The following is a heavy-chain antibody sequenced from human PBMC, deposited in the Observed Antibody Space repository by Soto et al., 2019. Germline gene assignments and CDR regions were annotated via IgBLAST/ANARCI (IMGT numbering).Heavy chain of an antibody. CDR2: ISYDGSNK. V-gene: IGHV3-30*18. J-gene: IGHJ1*01. Sequence: QVQLVESGGGVVQPGRSLRLSCAASGFTFSSYGMHWVRQAPGKGLEWVAVISYDGSNKYYADSVKGRFTISRDNSKNTLYLQMNSLRAEDTAVYYCAKYPVEGATSEYFQHWGQGTLVTVSS. D-gene: IGHD1-26*01. CDR1: GFTFSSYG. CDR3: AKYPVEGATSEYFQH.